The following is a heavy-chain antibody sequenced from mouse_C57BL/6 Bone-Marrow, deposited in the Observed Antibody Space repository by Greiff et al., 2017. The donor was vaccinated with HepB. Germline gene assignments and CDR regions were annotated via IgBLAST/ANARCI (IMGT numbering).Heavy chain of an antibody. D-gene: IGHD1-1*01. Sequence: QVQLQQPGAELVRPGTSVKLSCKASGYTFTSYWMHWVKQRPGQGLEWIGVIDPSDSYTNYNQKFKGKATLTVDTSSSTAYMQLSSLTSEDSAVYYRARRYYYGIYWYFDVWGTGTTVTVSS. J-gene: IGHJ1*03. CDR2: IDPSDSYT. V-gene: IGHV1-59*01. CDR3: ARRYYYGIYWYFDV. CDR1: GYTFTSYW.